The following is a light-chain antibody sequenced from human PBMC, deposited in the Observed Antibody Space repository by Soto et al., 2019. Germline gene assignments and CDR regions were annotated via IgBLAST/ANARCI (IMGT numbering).Light chain of an antibody. Sequence: DTQLTQSPSFLSACVGDRVTITCRASQGISDYLAWYQQKPGKVPQFLISATSTLQSGVPSRFSGSGSGTEFTLTISSLQPEDFATYYCQQFRSYPLSFGGGTKVDIK. CDR3: QQFRSYPLS. CDR2: ATS. J-gene: IGKJ4*01. V-gene: IGKV1-9*01. CDR1: QGISDY.